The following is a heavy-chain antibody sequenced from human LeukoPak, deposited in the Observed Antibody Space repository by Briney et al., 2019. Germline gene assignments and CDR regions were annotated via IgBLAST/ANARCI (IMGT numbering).Heavy chain of an antibody. J-gene: IGHJ5*02. CDR1: GGSISSDY. Sequence: PSETLSLTCTVSGGSISSDYWSWIRQPPGKGLEWIGDIYYSGSTNYNPSLESRVTISVDTSKNQFSLKLSSVTAADTAVYYCARLASLSTIAHRGRTWVDPWGQGTLVTVSS. CDR3: ARLASLSTIAHRGRTWVDP. D-gene: IGHD4/OR15-4a*01. V-gene: IGHV4-59*01. CDR2: IYYSGST.